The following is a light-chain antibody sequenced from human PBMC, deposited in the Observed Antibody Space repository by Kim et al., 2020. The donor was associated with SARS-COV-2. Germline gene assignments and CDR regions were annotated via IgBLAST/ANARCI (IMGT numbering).Light chain of an antibody. Sequence: DIVMTQSPDFLAVSLGERATINCKSSQSVLYSVNDKSYLAWYRQKPGQPPELLIYWASTRESGVPDRFSGSGSGTDFTLTISSLQAEDVAVYYCQQYYSAPYTFGQGTKLEI. CDR3: QQYYSAPYT. V-gene: IGKV4-1*01. CDR1: QSVLYSVNDKSY. CDR2: WAS. J-gene: IGKJ2*01.